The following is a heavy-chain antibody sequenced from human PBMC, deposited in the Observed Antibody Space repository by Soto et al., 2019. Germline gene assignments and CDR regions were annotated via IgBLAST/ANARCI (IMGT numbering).Heavy chain of an antibody. V-gene: IGHV2-5*02. CDR1: GFSLTSGVG. D-gene: IGHD5-12*01. J-gene: IGHJ4*02. Sequence: QITLKESGPTLVRPPQTLTLTCTFSGFSLTSGVGVGWIRQPPGKALEWLALIYWDDDKRYSPSLKNRLTITKDTSKSQVVPTMTNVGPVDTATYFCAPIDPEIVTVGGHGGFAYRGQGTLVTVSS. CDR3: APIDPEIVTVGGHGGFAY. CDR2: IYWDDDK.